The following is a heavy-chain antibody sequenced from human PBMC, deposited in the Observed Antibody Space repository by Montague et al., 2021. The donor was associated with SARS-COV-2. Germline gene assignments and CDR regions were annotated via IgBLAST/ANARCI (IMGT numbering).Heavy chain of an antibody. CDR1: GESFSGYY. V-gene: IGHV4-34*01. CDR2: INHSGST. Sequence: SETLSLTCAVYGESFSGYYWSWIRQPPGKGLEWIGEINHSGSTNSNPSLKSRLTISVDTSKNQFSLKLSSVTAADTAVYYCASVYTVAYYFDYWGRGTLVTVSS. CDR3: ASVYTVAYYFDY. J-gene: IGHJ4*02. D-gene: IGHD2-21*01.